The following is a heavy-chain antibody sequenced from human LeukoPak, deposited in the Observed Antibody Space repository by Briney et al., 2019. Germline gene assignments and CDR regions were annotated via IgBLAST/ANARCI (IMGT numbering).Heavy chain of an antibody. CDR2: IHHSGST. CDR1: ADSISSAHY. J-gene: IGHJ5*02. CDR3: ARGIDFWSGYYSHWFDP. D-gene: IGHD3-3*01. Sequence: SETLSLTCTVSADSISSAHYWGWIRQPPGKGLDWIGTIHHSGSTYYNPSLKSRVTISVDTSKNQFSLKLSSVTAADTAAYYCARGIDFWSGYYSHWFDPWGQGTLVTVSS. V-gene: IGHV4-38-2*02.